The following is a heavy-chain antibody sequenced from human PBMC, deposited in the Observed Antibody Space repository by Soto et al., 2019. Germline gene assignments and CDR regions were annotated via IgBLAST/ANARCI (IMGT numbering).Heavy chain of an antibody. J-gene: IGHJ6*02. CDR3: ARDRGYSYGYYYYYGMDV. CDR1: GGSVNSGDYF. Sequence: QVQLQESGPGLVKPSQTLSLTCTVSGGSVNSGDYFWTWISQPPGKGLEWIGYINYLGTTDYNPSLKSRLTISIDTSKNQFSLKLGSVTAADTAVYYCARDRGYSYGYYYYYGMDVWGQGTTVTVSS. D-gene: IGHD5-12*01. V-gene: IGHV4-30-4*01. CDR2: INYLGTT.